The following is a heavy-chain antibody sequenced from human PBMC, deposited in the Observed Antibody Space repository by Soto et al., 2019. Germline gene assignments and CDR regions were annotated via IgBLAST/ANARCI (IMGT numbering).Heavy chain of an antibody. J-gene: IGHJ6*02. CDR2: INPNSGGT. CDR1: GYTFTGYY. D-gene: IGHD6-13*01. Sequence: ASVKVSCKASGYTFTGYYMHWVRRAPGQGLEWMGWINPNSGGTNYAQKFQGRVTMTRDTSISTAYMELSRLRSDDTAVYYCARDYPSSSWYYYYYYGMDVWGQGTTVTVSS. CDR3: ARDYPSSSWYYYYYYGMDV. V-gene: IGHV1-2*02.